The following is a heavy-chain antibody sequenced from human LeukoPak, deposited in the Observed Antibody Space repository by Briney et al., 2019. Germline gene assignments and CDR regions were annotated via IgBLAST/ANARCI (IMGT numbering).Heavy chain of an antibody. CDR2: ISNDGSNT. CDR1: GFTFSSYA. CDR3: AREKFGTYVPDY. Sequence: PGGSLRLSCAASGFTFSSYAMHWARQAPGKGREWVTLISNDGSNTYYADSVKGRFTISRDNSKNTLYLQMNSLRAEDTAVYYCAREKFGTYVPDYWGQGILVTVSS. J-gene: IGHJ4*02. D-gene: IGHD1-26*01. V-gene: IGHV3-30-3*01.